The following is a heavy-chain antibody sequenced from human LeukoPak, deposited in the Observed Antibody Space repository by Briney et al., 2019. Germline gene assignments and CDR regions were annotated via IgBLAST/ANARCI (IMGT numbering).Heavy chain of an antibody. D-gene: IGHD3-22*01. Sequence: AASVKVSCKASGYTFTSYGISWVRQAPGQGLEWMGWISAYNGNTNYAQKLQGRVTMTTDTSTSTAYMELRSLRSDDTAVYYCARAADPYDSSGYYLAEYFQHWGQGTLVTVSS. V-gene: IGHV1-18*01. J-gene: IGHJ1*01. CDR2: ISAYNGNT. CDR3: ARAADPYDSSGYYLAEYFQH. CDR1: GYTFTSYG.